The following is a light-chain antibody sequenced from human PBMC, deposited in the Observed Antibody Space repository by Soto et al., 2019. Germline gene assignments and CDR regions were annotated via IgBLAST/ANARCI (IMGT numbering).Light chain of an antibody. CDR1: SSDVGGYNH. Sequence: HSALTQPASVSGSPGQSITISCTGTSSDVGGYNHVSWYQQHPGKAPKLMIYEVSNRPSGVSNRFSGSKSGNTASLTISGLQAEDEADYYCSSYTSSATYVFGSGTKVTVL. CDR2: EVS. J-gene: IGLJ1*01. CDR3: SSYTSSATYV. V-gene: IGLV2-14*01.